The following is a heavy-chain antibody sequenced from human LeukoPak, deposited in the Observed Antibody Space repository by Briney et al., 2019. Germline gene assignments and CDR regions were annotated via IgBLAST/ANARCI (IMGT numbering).Heavy chain of an antibody. Sequence: ASVKVSCKVSGYTLTELSMHWVRQAPGKGLEWMGGFDPEDGETIYAQKFQGRVTMTEDTSTDTAYMELSSLRSEDTAVYYCATVSPEYYDILTGYMYWGQGTLVTVSS. CDR1: GYTLTELS. V-gene: IGHV1-24*01. D-gene: IGHD3-9*01. CDR2: FDPEDGET. J-gene: IGHJ4*02. CDR3: ATVSPEYYDILTGYMY.